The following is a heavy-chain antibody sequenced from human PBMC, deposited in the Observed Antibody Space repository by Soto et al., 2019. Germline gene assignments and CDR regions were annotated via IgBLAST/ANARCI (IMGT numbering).Heavy chain of an antibody. CDR2: INPNSGGT. Sequence: ASVKVSCKASGYTFTGYYMHWVRQAPGRGLEWMGWINPNSGGTNYAQKFQGWVTMTRDTSISTAYMELSRLRSDDTAVYYCARVAYGDYGNYDYWGQGTLVTVS. V-gene: IGHV1-2*04. CDR1: GYTFTGYY. CDR3: ARVAYGDYGNYDY. D-gene: IGHD4-17*01. J-gene: IGHJ4*02.